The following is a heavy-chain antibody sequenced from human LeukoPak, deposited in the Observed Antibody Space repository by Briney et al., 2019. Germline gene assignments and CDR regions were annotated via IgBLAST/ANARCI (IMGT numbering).Heavy chain of an antibody. D-gene: IGHD4-11*01. V-gene: IGHV3-48*01. CDR1: GFTFSSYT. J-gene: IGHJ6*02. CDR2: ISSSSSTI. CDR3: ARSGYSDYYYGMDV. Sequence: GGSLRLSCAASGFTFSSYTMNWVRQAPGKGLEWVSYISSSSSTIYYADSVKGRFTISRDNAKNSLYLQMNSLRAEDTAVYYCARSGYSDYYYGMDVWGQGTTVTVSS.